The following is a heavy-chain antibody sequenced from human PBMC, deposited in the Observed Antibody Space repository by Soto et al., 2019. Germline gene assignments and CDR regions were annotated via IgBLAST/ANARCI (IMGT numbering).Heavy chain of an antibody. V-gene: IGHV4-4*07. CDR3: ARDRGEYTSSWFWYFSH. Sequence: SETLSLTCSVSGASISSFKWNWVRQPAGKGPEWVGRLNIAGTINYNPSLKSRITMSMDTSKNQISLHLRSVTAADTAIYYCARDRGEYTSSWFWYFSHWGHGTLGTVSS. CDR1: GASISSFK. J-gene: IGHJ2*01. CDR2: LNIAGTI. D-gene: IGHD6-13*01.